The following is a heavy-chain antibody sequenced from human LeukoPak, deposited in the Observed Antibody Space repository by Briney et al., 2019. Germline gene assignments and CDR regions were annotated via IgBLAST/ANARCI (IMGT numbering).Heavy chain of an antibody. J-gene: IGHJ4*02. V-gene: IGHV3-23*01. CDR1: GFTFTNYA. D-gene: IGHD6-13*01. Sequence: GGSLRLSCAASGFTFTNYAMSWVRQAPGKGLEGVSAISVSGVSTYYADSVKGRFTISRDNSKNTMSLQMISLRAEETAVYYCAKSSAARQGTAFDYWGQGTLVTVSS. CDR2: ISVSGVST. CDR3: AKSSAARQGTAFDY.